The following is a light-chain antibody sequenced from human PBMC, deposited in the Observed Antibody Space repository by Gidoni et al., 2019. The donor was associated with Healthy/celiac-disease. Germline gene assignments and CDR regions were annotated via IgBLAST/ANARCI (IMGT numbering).Light chain of an antibody. J-gene: IGKJ1*01. CDR1: QSVSSN. CDR2: GAS. CDR3: QQYNNWPT. V-gene: IGKV3-15*01. Sequence: EIVMTQSPATLAVSPGERATLSCRASQSVSSNLAWYQQKPSQAPRLLNYGASTRATGIPARFSGSGSGTEFTLTISSLQSEDFAVYYCQQYNNWPTFGQGTKVEIK.